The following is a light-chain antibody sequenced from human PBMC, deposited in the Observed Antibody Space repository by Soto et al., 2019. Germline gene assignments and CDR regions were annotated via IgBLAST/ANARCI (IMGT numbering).Light chain of an antibody. CDR1: QSVSTN. J-gene: IGKJ4*01. Sequence: EIVMTQSPATLSVSPGERATLSCRASQSVSTNLAWYQQKPGQAPRLLIYAASVRATGIPARFSGSGSGTEFTLTISSLQSEDFAVYYCQQYDGRPPNLSVGGGTKVEIK. CDR2: AAS. CDR3: QQYDGRPPNLS. V-gene: IGKV3-15*01.